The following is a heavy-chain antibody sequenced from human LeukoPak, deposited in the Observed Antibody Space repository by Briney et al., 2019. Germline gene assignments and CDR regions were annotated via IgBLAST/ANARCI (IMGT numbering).Heavy chain of an antibody. V-gene: IGHV4-34*01. Sequence: SETLSLTCGVSGGSFSGYYWTWIRQLPGKGLEWMGEINHSGNTIYNPSLKSRVNISIDTSKNQISLNMRSVTAADTAVYYCARGRNWETFYHYCMDVWGNGTTVTVSS. CDR3: ARGRNWETFYHYCMDV. CDR1: GGSFSGYY. D-gene: IGHD1-14*01. CDR2: INHSGNT. J-gene: IGHJ6*03.